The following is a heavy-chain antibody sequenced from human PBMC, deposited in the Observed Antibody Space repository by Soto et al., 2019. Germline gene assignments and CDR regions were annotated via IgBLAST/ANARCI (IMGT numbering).Heavy chain of an antibody. D-gene: IGHD1-26*01. J-gene: IGHJ2*01. CDR1: GFTFSSYA. CDR2: ISYDGSNK. Sequence: QVQLVESGGGVVQPGRSLRLSCAASGFTFSSYAMHWVRQAPGKGLEWVAVISYDGSNKYYADSVKGRFTISRDNSKNTLYLQMNSLRAEDTAVYYCARGLRIKVGATPSALWYFDLWGRGTLVTVSS. CDR3: ARGLRIKVGATPSALWYFDL. V-gene: IGHV3-30-3*01.